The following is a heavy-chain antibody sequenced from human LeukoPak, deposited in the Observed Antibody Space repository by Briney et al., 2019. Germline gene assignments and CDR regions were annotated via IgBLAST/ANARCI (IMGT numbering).Heavy chain of an antibody. J-gene: IGHJ6*04. Sequence: ASVKVSCKASGGTFSSYAISWVRQAPGQGLEWMGGIIPIFGTANYAQKFQGRVTITADESTSTAYMELSSLRSEDPAVHYCARAALPYGDSPYMDGWGKGPTVTISS. V-gene: IGHV1-69*13. D-gene: IGHD4-17*01. CDR2: IIPIFGTA. CDR3: ARAALPYGDSPYMDG. CDR1: GGTFSSYA.